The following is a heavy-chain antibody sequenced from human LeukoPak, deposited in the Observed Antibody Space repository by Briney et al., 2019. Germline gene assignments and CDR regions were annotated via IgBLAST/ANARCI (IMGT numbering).Heavy chain of an antibody. CDR2: IKSKTDGGTT. CDR3: TTEALQPLDLRRGY. Sequence: GGSLRLSCAASGFTFSNAWMSWVRQAPGKGLEWVRRIKSKTDGGTTDYAAPVKGRFTISRDDSKNTLYLQMNSLKTEDTAVYYCTTEALQPLDLRRGYWGQGILVTVSS. J-gene: IGHJ4*02. D-gene: IGHD4-11*01. V-gene: IGHV3-15*01. CDR1: GFTFSNAW.